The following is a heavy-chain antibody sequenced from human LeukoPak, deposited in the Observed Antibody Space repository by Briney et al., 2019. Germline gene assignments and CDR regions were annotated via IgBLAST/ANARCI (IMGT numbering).Heavy chain of an antibody. V-gene: IGHV4-4*09. CDR2: IYTSGST. J-gene: IGHJ6*03. CDR3: ARQRYYYYMDV. CDR1: GGSISSYY. Sequence: SETLSLTCTVSGGSISSYYWSWVRQPPGKGLEWIGYIYTSGSTNYNPSLKSRVTISVDTSKNQFSLKLSSVTAADTAVYYCARQRYYYYMDVWGKGTTVTVSS. D-gene: IGHD6-25*01.